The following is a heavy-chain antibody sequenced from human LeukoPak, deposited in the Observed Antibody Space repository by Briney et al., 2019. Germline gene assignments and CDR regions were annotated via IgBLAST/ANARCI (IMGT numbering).Heavy chain of an antibody. CDR1: GYTFTDSY. D-gene: IGHD2-2*01. Sequence: GASVKVSCKAYGYTFTDSYMHWALQAPGQGFEWMRWINPNAGDTNYAQKFQGSVTMTRDTSISTAHMEVSRLRSDDTAVYYCARANFLYCSSSTCLFDYWGQGTLVTVSS. V-gene: IGHV1-2*02. J-gene: IGHJ4*02. CDR2: INPNAGDT. CDR3: ARANFLYCSSSTCLFDY.